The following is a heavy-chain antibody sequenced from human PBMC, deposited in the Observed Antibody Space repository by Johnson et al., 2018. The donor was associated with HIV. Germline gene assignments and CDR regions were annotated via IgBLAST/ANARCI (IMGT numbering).Heavy chain of an antibody. CDR2: ISYDGSNK. CDR3: ASGVYSSSWSWDVAFDI. D-gene: IGHD6-13*01. J-gene: IGHJ3*02. Sequence: QVQLVESVGGVVQPGRSLRLSCATSGFAFSSYAVHWVRQAPGKGLEWVAVISYDGSNKYFADSVKGRFTISRDNAKNTLYLQMNSLRAEDTAVYYCASGVYSSSWSWDVAFDIWGQGTMVTVSS. V-gene: IGHV3-30-3*01. CDR1: GFAFSSYA.